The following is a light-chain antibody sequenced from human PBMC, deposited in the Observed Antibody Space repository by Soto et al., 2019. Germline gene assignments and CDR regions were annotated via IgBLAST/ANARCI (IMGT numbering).Light chain of an antibody. CDR3: NSYRSISTSV. CDR2: DVR. V-gene: IGLV2-14*01. J-gene: IGLJ1*01. Sequence: QSVLTQPASVSGSPGQSITISCTGTSSDIGGYNFVSWYQQHPGKAPKLLIYDVRNRPSGVSNRFSGSKSGNTASLTISGLQAEDEADYYCNSYRSISTSVFVSGTKPTAL. CDR1: SSDIGGYNF.